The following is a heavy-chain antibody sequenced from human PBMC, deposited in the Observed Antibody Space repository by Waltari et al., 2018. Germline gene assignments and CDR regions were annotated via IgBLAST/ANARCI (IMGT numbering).Heavy chain of an antibody. D-gene: IGHD4-17*01. CDR2: IYHSGST. J-gene: IGHJ4*02. CDR3: ARTSYGGNPIDY. V-gene: IGHV4-38-2*01. Sequence: QVQLQESGPGLVKPSETLSLPCAVSGYSISSGYYWGWLRQPPGKGLEWIGSIYHSGSTYYNPSLKSRVTISVDTSKNQFSLKLSSVTAADTAVYYCARTSYGGNPIDYWGQGTLVTVSS. CDR1: GYSISSGYY.